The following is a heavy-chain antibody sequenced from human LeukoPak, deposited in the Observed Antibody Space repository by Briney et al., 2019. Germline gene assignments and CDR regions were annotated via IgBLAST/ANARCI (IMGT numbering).Heavy chain of an antibody. Sequence: ASVKVSCKASGGTFSSYAISWVRQAPGQGLEWMGWMNPNSGNTGYAQKFQGRVTMTRNTSISTAYMELSSLRSEDTAVYYCARVAYYYDSSGYYHFDYWGQGTLVTVSS. V-gene: IGHV1-8*02. CDR1: GGTFSSYA. CDR3: ARVAYYYDSSGYYHFDY. CDR2: MNPNSGNT. J-gene: IGHJ4*02. D-gene: IGHD3-22*01.